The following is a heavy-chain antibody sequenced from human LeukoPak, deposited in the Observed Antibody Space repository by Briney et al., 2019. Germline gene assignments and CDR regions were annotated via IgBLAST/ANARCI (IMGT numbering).Heavy chain of an antibody. CDR2: IDHSGFP. CDR1: GGSFSAYY. CDR3: ARVNNWFDP. Sequence: SETLSLTCAVYGGSFSAYYWGWIRQPPGEGLEWIGEIDHSGFPNYNPSLKSRFTISVDTSKNQFSLKLSSVTAADTAVYYCARVNNWFDPWGQGTLVTVSS. V-gene: IGHV4-34*01. J-gene: IGHJ5*02.